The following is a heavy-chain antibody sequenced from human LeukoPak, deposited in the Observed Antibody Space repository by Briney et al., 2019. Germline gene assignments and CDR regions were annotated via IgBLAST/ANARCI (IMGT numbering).Heavy chain of an antibody. CDR2: IYYSGST. V-gene: IGHV4-59*08. Sequence: SETLSLTCTVSGDSISGNYWTWIRQPPGKGLEWIGYIYYSGSTNYNASLKSRVTISVDTSKNQFSLKRSSVTAADTAVYYCARLGDGDNLRYFDYWGQGTLVTVSS. D-gene: IGHD5-24*01. CDR1: GDSISGNY. CDR3: ARLGDGDNLRYFDY. J-gene: IGHJ4*02.